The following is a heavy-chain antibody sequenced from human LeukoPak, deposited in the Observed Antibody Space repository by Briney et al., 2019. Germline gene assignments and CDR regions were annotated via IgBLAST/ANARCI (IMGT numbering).Heavy chain of an antibody. Sequence: SVKVSCKASGGTFSSYAISWVRQAPGQGLEWMGGIIPIFGTANYAQKFQGRVTITADESTSTAYMELSSLRSEDTAVYYCARDDDILTGLYDYWGQGTLVTVSS. CDR3: ARDDDILTGLYDY. D-gene: IGHD3-9*01. V-gene: IGHV1-69*13. CDR1: GGTFSSYA. CDR2: IIPIFGTA. J-gene: IGHJ4*02.